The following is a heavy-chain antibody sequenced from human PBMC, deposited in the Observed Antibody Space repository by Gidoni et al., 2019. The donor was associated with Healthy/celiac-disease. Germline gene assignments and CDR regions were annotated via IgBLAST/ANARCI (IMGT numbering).Heavy chain of an antibody. Sequence: EVQLLESGGGLVQPGGSLRLSCAASGFTFSSYAMSWVRQAPGKGLEWVSAISGSGGSTYYADSVKGRFTISRDNSKNTLYLQMNSLRAEDTAVYYCAKDSHGIQLWSGLYFDYWGQGTLVTVSS. J-gene: IGHJ4*02. CDR2: ISGSGGST. V-gene: IGHV3-23*01. D-gene: IGHD5-18*01. CDR3: AKDSHGIQLWSGLYFDY. CDR1: GFTFSSYA.